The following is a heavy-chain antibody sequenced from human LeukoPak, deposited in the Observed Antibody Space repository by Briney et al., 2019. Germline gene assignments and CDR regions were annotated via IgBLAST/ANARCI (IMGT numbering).Heavy chain of an antibody. Sequence: ASVKVSCKASGYTFTGYFIHWVRQAPGQGLEWMGWINPNSGGTYFAQKFQGRVTMTRDTSISTAYMELSRLRSDDTAVYHCARGFDWLEYYFDYWGQGTLVTVSS. D-gene: IGHD3-9*01. V-gene: IGHV1-2*02. CDR1: GYTFTGYF. CDR2: INPNSGGT. CDR3: ARGFDWLEYYFDY. J-gene: IGHJ4*02.